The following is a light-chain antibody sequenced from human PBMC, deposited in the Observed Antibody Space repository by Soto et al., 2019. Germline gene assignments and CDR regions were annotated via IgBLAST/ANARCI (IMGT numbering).Light chain of an antibody. J-gene: IGKJ1*01. CDR3: QQYYSTPWT. Sequence: DIVMTQSPDSLAVYLGERATINCKSSQSVLYSSNNKNYLAWYQQKPGQPPKLLIYWASNRESGVPDRLSGSGSGTDFTLTINSLQAEDVAVYYSQQYYSTPWTFGQGTKVDSK. CDR1: QSVLYSSNNKNY. CDR2: WAS. V-gene: IGKV4-1*01.